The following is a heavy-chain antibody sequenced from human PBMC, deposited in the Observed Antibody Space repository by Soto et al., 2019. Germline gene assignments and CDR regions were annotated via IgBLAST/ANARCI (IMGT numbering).Heavy chain of an antibody. V-gene: IGHV1-46*01. CDR3: ATTEVVTAIPFFDYYYYGMDV. CDR1: GYTFTSYY. J-gene: IGHJ6*02. CDR2: INPSGGST. D-gene: IGHD2-21*02. Sequence: ASVKVSCKASGYTFTSYYMHWVRQAPGQGLEWMGIINPSGGSTSYAQKFQGRVTMTRDTSTSTVYMELSSLRAEDTAVYYCATTEVVTAIPFFDYYYYGMDVWGQGTTVTVSS.